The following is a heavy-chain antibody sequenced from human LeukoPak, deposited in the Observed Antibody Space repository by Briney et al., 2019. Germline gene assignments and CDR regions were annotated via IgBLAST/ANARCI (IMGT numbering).Heavy chain of an antibody. CDR1: GFTFSSYE. D-gene: IGHD3-22*01. Sequence: GGSLRLSRAASGFTFSSYEMNWVRQAPGKRLEWVSYISSSGSTIYYADSVKGRFTISRDNAKNSLYLQMNSLRAEDTAVYYCARSYYYDSSGTYAFDIWGQGTMVTVSS. CDR2: ISSSGSTI. J-gene: IGHJ3*02. V-gene: IGHV3-48*03. CDR3: ARSYYYDSSGTYAFDI.